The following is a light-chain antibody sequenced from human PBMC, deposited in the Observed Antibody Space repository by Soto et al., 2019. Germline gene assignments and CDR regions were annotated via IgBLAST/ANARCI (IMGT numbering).Light chain of an antibody. Sequence: DIQMTQSPSTLSASVGDRVTITCRATQSISNWLAWYQQKPGKAPKLLMYDASSLKSGVPSRFSGSASGTEFTLTISSLQPDDFATYYCQQYNSYPWTFGQGSKVDI. J-gene: IGKJ1*01. CDR2: DAS. V-gene: IGKV1-5*01. CDR3: QQYNSYPWT. CDR1: QSISNW.